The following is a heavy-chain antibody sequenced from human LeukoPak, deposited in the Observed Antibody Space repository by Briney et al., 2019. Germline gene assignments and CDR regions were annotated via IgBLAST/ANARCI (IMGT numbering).Heavy chain of an antibody. CDR2: IYSGGST. Sequence: PGGSLRLSCAASGFTVSSNYMSWVRQAPGKGLEWVSGIYSGGSTYYADSVKGRFTISRDNSKNTLYLQMNSVRAEDTAVYYCAASGDIRAYYYGMDVWGQGTTVTVSS. V-gene: IGHV3-66*01. J-gene: IGHJ6*02. CDR1: GFTVSSNY. CDR3: AASGDIRAYYYGMDV. D-gene: IGHD2-21*01.